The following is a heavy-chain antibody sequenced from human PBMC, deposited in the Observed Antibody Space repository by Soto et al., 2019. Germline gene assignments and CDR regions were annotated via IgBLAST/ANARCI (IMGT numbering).Heavy chain of an antibody. Sequence: GESLKISCKDSGYSSTDYRINWARQMPGKGLEWMGKIDPSDSSTTHSPTYSPSFQGHVTISFDKSIRTAYLQWSSLKASDTAMYYCARLGHDYTNSGMDVWGQGTTVTVSS. D-gene: IGHD4-4*01. CDR2: IDPSDSST. V-gene: IGHV5-10-1*01. CDR1: GYSSTDYR. CDR3: ARLGHDYTNSGMDV. J-gene: IGHJ6*02.